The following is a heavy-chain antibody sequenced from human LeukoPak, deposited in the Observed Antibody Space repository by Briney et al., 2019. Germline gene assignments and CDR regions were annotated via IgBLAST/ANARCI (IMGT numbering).Heavy chain of an antibody. CDR2: IYYSGST. V-gene: IGHV4-59*01. CDR1: GGSISSYY. D-gene: IGHD1-26*01. Sequence: SETLSLTCTVSGGSISSYYWSWIRQPPGEGLEWIGYIYYSGSTNYNPSLKSRVTISVDTSKNQFSLKLSSVTAADTAVYYCARGASGSYFWFDPWGQGTLVTVSS. J-gene: IGHJ5*02. CDR3: ARGASGSYFWFDP.